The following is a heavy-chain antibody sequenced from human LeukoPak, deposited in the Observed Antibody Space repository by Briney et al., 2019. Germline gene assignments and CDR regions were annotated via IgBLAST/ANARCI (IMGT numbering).Heavy chain of an antibody. CDR2: ISGSGGST. D-gene: IGHD3-10*01. J-gene: IGHJ4*02. CDR1: GFTFSSYA. Sequence: PGGSLRLSCAASGFTFSSYAMHWVRQAPGKGLEWVSAISGSGGSTYYADSVKGRFTISRDNSKNTLYLQMNSLRAEDTAVYYCAKISLPPQPWFGELFLYFDYWGQGTLVTVSS. CDR3: AKISLPPQPWFGELFLYFDY. V-gene: IGHV3-23*01.